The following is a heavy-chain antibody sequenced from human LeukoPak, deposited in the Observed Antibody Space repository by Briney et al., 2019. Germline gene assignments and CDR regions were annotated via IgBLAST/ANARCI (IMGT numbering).Heavy chain of an antibody. V-gene: IGHV4-59*01. CDR1: GGSISPYY. Sequence: SETLSLTCTVSGGSISPYYCTWIRQSPGKGLEWIGYFLYSGSTNINPSLKGRVAVSVDTSKNQCSLKLTSVTAADTAVYYCAAGDKRPIELDYWGQGTLVTVSS. J-gene: IGHJ4*02. CDR2: FLYSGST. CDR3: AAGDKRPIELDY. D-gene: IGHD2/OR15-2a*01.